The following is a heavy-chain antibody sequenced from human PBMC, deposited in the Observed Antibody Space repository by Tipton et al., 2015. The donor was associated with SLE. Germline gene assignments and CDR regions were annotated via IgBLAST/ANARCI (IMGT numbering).Heavy chain of an antibody. Sequence: TLSLTCTVSGGSISSHYWSWIRQPPGKGLEWIGEINHSGSTNYNPSLKSRVTISVDTSKNQFSLKLSSVTAADTAVYYCVGDAFDIWGQGTMVTVSS. J-gene: IGHJ3*02. CDR2: INHSGST. V-gene: IGHV4-34*01. CDR3: VGDAFDI. CDR1: GGSISSHY.